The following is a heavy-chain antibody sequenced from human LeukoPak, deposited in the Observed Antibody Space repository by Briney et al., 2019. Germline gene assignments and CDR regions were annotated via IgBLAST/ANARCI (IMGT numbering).Heavy chain of an antibody. V-gene: IGHV5-51*01. Sequence: GESLKISCQGSGYSFTSYWIGWVRQMPGKGLEWIGIIYPGDSDTRYSRSFQGQVTISADKSISPAYLQWSSLKASDTAMYYCARRNVGATDATFDYWGQGTLVTVSS. D-gene: IGHD1-26*01. CDR2: IYPGDSDT. CDR3: ARRNVGATDATFDY. CDR1: GYSFTSYW. J-gene: IGHJ4*02.